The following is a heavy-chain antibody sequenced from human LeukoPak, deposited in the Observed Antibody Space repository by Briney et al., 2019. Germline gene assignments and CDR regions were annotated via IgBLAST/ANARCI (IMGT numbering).Heavy chain of an antibody. CDR3: ARSKVVRYFDWLPYYFDY. Sequence: SVKVSCKASGYTFTSYDINWVRQATGQGLEWMGGIIPIFGTANYAQKFQGRVTITTDESTSTAYMELSSLRSEDTAVYYCARSKVVRYFDWLPYYFDYWGQGTLVTVSS. CDR2: IIPIFGTA. D-gene: IGHD3-9*01. V-gene: IGHV1-69*05. J-gene: IGHJ4*02. CDR1: GYTFTSYD.